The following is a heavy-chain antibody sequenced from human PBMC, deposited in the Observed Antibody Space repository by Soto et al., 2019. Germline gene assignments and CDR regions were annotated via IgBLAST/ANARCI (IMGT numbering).Heavy chain of an antibody. Sequence: PSGTLSLSCAVYGGSLSRYYWCWIRQPPGKGLEWIGEINHSGSTNYNPSLKSRVTISVDTSKNQFSLKLSSVTAADTAVYYCAREFHYRYYYYYTHVSGKTRTVTV. CDR2: INHSGST. CDR1: GGSLSRYY. V-gene: IGHV4-34*01. CDR3: AREFHYRYYYYYTHV. D-gene: IGHD3-10*01. J-gene: IGHJ6*03.